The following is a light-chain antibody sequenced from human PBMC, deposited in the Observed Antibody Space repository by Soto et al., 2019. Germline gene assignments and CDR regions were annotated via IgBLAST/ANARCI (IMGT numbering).Light chain of an antibody. Sequence: DIQMTQSPSSLSASVGDRVTITCRASQPIRSYLSWYQQKSGKAPKLLIFGASNLQTGVPSRFSGSGSETEFTVTISSLQPEDFATYYCQQTYTMPFTFGPGTTVDLK. CDR1: QPIRSY. CDR2: GAS. J-gene: IGKJ3*01. V-gene: IGKV1-39*01. CDR3: QQTYTMPFT.